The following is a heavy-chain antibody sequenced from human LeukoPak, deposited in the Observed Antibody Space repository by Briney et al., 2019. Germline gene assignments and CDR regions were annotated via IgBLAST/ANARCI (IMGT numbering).Heavy chain of an antibody. V-gene: IGHV3-7*01. CDR1: GFTFSSYW. Sequence: GGSLRLSCAASGFTFSSYWMSWVRQAPGKGLEWVANIKQDGSEKYYVDSVKGRFTISRDNAKNSLYLQMNSLRAEDTAVYYCARGPDYYGSSGYYDYYFDYWSQGTLVTVSS. CDR2: IKQDGSEK. CDR3: ARGPDYYGSSGYYDYYFDY. D-gene: IGHD3-22*01. J-gene: IGHJ4*02.